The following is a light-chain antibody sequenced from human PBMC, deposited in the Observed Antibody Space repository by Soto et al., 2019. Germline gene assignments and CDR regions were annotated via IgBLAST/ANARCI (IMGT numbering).Light chain of an antibody. V-gene: IGLV2-18*02. CDR3: SSYTTSNTYS. Sequence: QSALTQPPSVSGSPGQSVAISCTGTSSDVGSNNRVSWYQQPPGSAPKLIIYDVSNRPSGIPDRFSGSKSANTASLTISGRQTEDEADYYCSSYTTSNTYSFGTGTQLTVL. CDR2: DVS. J-gene: IGLJ1*01. CDR1: SSDVGSNNR.